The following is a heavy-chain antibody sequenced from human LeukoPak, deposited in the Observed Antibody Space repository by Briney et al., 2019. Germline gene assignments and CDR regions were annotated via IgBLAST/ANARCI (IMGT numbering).Heavy chain of an antibody. Sequence: GASVKVSCKASGYTFTSYDINWVRQATGQGLEWMGWMNPNSGNTGYAQKFQGRVTITRNTSISTACMELSSLRSEDTAVYYCARGLHCSSTSCYTKNLRPITPRINWFDPWGQGTLVTVSS. CDR3: ARGLHCSSTSCYTKNLRPITPRINWFDP. J-gene: IGHJ5*02. V-gene: IGHV1-8*03. CDR1: GYTFTSYD. D-gene: IGHD2-2*02. CDR2: MNPNSGNT.